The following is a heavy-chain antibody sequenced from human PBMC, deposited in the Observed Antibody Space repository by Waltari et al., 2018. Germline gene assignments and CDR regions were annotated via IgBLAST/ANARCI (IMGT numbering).Heavy chain of an antibody. V-gene: IGHV3-30*15. J-gene: IGHJ4*02. CDR1: GFRLSKYA. D-gene: IGHD1-1*01. CDR3: ARGGSDRAPLDY. Sequence: QVQLVESGCGVVQSGRSLRLSCAASGFRLSKYAGHWVRQAPGKGLEWVGVTSPDGFNKYYADSVQGRFTISRDRSLQMSALRSEDTAVYYCARGGSDRAPLDYWGRGTLVTVSS. CDR2: TSPDGFNK.